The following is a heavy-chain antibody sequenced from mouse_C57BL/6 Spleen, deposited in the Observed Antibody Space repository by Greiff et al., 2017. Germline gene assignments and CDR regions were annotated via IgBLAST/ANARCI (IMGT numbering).Heavy chain of an antibody. CDR2: ISYDGSN. CDR1: GYSITSGYY. D-gene: IGHD2-5*01. J-gene: IGHJ3*01. Sequence: EVKLQESGPGLVKPSQSLSLTCSVTGYSITSGYYWNWIRQFPGNKLEWMGYISYDGSNNYNPSLKNRISITRDTSKNQFFLKLNSVTTEDTATYYCARDRDSNYVGFAYWGQGTLVTVSA. CDR3: ARDRDSNYVGFAY. V-gene: IGHV3-6*01.